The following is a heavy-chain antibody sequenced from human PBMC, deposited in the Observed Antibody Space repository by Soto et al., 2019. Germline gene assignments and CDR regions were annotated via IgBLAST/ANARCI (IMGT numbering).Heavy chain of an antibody. CDR1: GGTFSSYA. D-gene: IGHD3-10*01. CDR3: ARSPAAMVRGAVTPHFDY. CDR2: IIPIFGTA. J-gene: IGHJ4*02. Sequence: QVQLVQSGAEVKKPGSSVKVSCKASGGTFSSYAISWVRQAPGQGLEWMGGIIPIFGTANYAQKFQGRVTITADESTSTAYMELSSLRSEDTAVYYCARSPAAMVRGAVTPHFDYWGQGTLVTVSS. V-gene: IGHV1-69*12.